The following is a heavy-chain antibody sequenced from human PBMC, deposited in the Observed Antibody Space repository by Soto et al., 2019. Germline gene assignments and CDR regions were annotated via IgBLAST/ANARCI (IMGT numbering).Heavy chain of an antibody. Sequence: EVQLLESGGGLVQPGGSLRLSCAASGFTFSSYAMSWVRQAPGKGLEWVSGISGSGGSTYYADSVKGRFTISRDNFKNTLSLQMNSLRADDTAVYYCASGPTLDYWGQGTLVTVSS. CDR2: ISGSGGST. V-gene: IGHV3-23*01. J-gene: IGHJ4*02. D-gene: IGHD2-15*01. CDR1: GFTFSSYA. CDR3: ASGPTLDY.